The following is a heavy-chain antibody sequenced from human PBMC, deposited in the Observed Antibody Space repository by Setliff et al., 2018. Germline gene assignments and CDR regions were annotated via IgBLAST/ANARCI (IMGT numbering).Heavy chain of an antibody. CDR1: GGSISSYY. D-gene: IGHD5-18*01. J-gene: IGHJ6*02. CDR2: IYYSGST. CDR3: ARGLWVSYGPYYYHGMDV. Sequence: SETLSLTCTGSGGSISSYYWSWIRQPPGKGLEWIGYIYYSGSTNYNPSLKSRVTISVDTSKNQFSLKLSSVTAADTAVYYCARGLWVSYGPYYYHGMDVWGQATTVTVSS. V-gene: IGHV4-59*01.